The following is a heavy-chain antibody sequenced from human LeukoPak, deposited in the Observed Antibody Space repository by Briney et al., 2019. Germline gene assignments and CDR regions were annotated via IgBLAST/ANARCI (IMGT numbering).Heavy chain of an antibody. CDR1: GGSISSSSYY. Sequence: PSETLSLTCTVSGGSISSSSYYWGWIRQPPGKGLEWIGSIYYSGSTYYNPSLKSRVTISVDTSKNQFSLKLSSVTAADTAVYYCARFSGSYQDYWGQGTLVTVSS. D-gene: IGHD1-26*01. CDR3: ARFSGSYQDY. V-gene: IGHV4-39*01. CDR2: IYYSGST. J-gene: IGHJ4*02.